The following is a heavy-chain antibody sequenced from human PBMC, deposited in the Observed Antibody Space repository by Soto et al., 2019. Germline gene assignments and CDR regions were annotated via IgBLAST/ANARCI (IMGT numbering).Heavy chain of an antibody. Sequence: QVQLVQSGAEVKKPGSSVKVSCKASGGTFSSYAISWVRQAPGQGLEWMGGIIPIFGTANYAQKFQGRVTITADKSTSTAYMELSSLRSEDTAVYYCARFSGGVYNTYYFYYGMDVWGQGTTVTVSS. CDR2: IIPIFGTA. CDR3: ARFSGGVYNTYYFYYGMDV. V-gene: IGHV1-69*06. D-gene: IGHD2-15*01. J-gene: IGHJ6*02. CDR1: GGTFSSYA.